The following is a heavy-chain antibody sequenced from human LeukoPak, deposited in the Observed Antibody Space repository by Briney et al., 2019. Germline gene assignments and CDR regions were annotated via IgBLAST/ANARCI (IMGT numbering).Heavy chain of an antibody. J-gene: IGHJ3*02. CDR1: GFTFISYG. D-gene: IGHD2-21*02. CDR2: IAYDGSNK. CDR3: AGSGGDIDDAFDI. Sequence: GRSLRLSCAASGFTFISYGMHWVRQAPGKGLEWVAVIAYDGSNKYYAESVKGRFTISRGNSKNTLYLQMNSLRAEDTAVYYCAGSGGDIDDAFDIWGQGTMVTVSS. V-gene: IGHV3-30*03.